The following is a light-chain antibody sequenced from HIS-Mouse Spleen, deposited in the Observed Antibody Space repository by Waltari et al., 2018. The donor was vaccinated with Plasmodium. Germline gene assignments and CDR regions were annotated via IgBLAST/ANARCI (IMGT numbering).Light chain of an antibody. CDR2: QDS. J-gene: IGLJ3*02. V-gene: IGLV3-1*01. CDR3: QAWDSSTAV. CDR1: KLAEKY. Sequence: SYELTQPPSVSVSPGQTATINCPGDKLAEKYPCCFQPKPGQSPVLVIYQDSKRRSGIPERFSGSNSGNTATLTISGTQAMDEADYYCQAWDSSTAVFGGGTKLTVL.